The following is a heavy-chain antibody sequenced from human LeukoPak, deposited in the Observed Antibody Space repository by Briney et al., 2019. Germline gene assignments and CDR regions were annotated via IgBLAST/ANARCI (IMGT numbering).Heavy chain of an antibody. J-gene: IGHJ4*02. CDR1: GFTFSTYG. Sequence: GGSLRLSCVASGFTFSTYGMHWVRQAPGKGLEWVAFIQSNGGSEFYVDSVKGRFTISRDNPKNTVYLQMSSLRVEDTAVYYCARDPAGFWGQGTLVTVSS. CDR3: ARDPAGF. CDR2: IQSNGGSE. D-gene: IGHD3-10*01. V-gene: IGHV3-30*02.